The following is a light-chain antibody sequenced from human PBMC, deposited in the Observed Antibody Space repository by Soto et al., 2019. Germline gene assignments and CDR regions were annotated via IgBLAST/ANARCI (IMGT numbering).Light chain of an antibody. CDR2: DVS. CDR1: SSDVGGYNY. Sequence: QSVLTQPPSASGSPGQSVTISCTGTSSDVGGYNYVSWYQQHPGKVPQLMIYDVSKRPSGVSHRFSGSKSGNTASLTISGLQAEDEADYYCSSYTTSNTYVFGTGTKVTVL. V-gene: IGLV2-8*01. CDR3: SSYTTSNTYV. J-gene: IGLJ1*01.